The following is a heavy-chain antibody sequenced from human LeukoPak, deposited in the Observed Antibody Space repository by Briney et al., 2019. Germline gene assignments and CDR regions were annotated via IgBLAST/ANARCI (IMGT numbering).Heavy chain of an antibody. Sequence: GGSLRLSCVASGFTFSSYEMNWLRQSPGKGLEWVSYISGSGTTMYYAGSVEGRFTISRDNAKNSLYLQMNSLRAEDTAVYYCARSVQWLPYWGQGTLVTVSS. CDR1: GFTFSSYE. CDR3: ARSVQWLPY. V-gene: IGHV3-48*03. J-gene: IGHJ4*02. D-gene: IGHD6-19*01. CDR2: ISGSGTTM.